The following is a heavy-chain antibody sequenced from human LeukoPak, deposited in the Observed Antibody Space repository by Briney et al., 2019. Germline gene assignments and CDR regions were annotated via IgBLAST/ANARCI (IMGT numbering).Heavy chain of an antibody. D-gene: IGHD3-22*01. CDR2: IYYSGST. CDR3: ARNSYYYDSSGYRGYYFDY. V-gene: IGHV4-59*08. CDR1: GGSISSYY. J-gene: IGHJ4*02. Sequence: PSETLSLTCTVSGGSISSYYWSWIRQPPGKGLEWIGYIYYSGSTNYNPSLKSRVTISVDTSKNQFSLKMSSVTAADTAVYYCARNSYYYDSSGYRGYYFDYWGQGTLVTVS.